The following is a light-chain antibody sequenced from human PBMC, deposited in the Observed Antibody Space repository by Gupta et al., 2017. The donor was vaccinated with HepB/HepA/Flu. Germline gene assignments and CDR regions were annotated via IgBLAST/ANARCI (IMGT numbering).Light chain of an antibody. CDR1: PSVLYSSNNKNY. CDR3: QQYYSTPPWT. CDR2: WAS. Sequence: DIVVTQSPASLAVSLGERATIHCKSSPSVLYSSNNKNYLAWYQQKPGQPPKLLIYWASTRESGVPDRFSGSGSGTDFTLTISSLQSEDVAVYYCQQYYSTPPWTFGQGTKVEIK. J-gene: IGKJ1*01. V-gene: IGKV4-1*01.